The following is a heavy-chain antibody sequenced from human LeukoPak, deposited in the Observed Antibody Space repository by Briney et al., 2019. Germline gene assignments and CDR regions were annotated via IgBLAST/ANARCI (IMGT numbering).Heavy chain of an antibody. V-gene: IGHV3-30*02. CDR3: AKKPAGYYYYMDV. CDR1: GFTFSSCG. CDR2: IRYDGSDK. J-gene: IGHJ6*03. Sequence: GGSLRLSCAASGFTFSSCGMHWVCQAPGKGLEWVAFIRYDGSDKYYADSVKGRFTISRDNSKSTLYLEMNSLRTEDTAVYYCAKKPAGYYYYMDVWGKGTTVTISS. D-gene: IGHD3-10*01.